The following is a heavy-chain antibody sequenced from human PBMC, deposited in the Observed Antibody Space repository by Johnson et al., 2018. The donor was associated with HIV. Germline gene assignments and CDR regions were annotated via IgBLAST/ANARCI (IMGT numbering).Heavy chain of an antibody. D-gene: IGHD3-22*01. CDR1: GFTFSSYA. V-gene: IGHV3-23*04. CDR3: AKAGEYDDSSCFDF. Sequence: MLLVESGGGVVQPGRSLRLSCAASGFTFSSYAMHWVRQAPGKGLEWVSAISGSGGSTYYADSVKGRFTISRDNSKNTLYLQMNSLRAEDTAVYYCAKAGEYDDSSCFDFWCQGTRVSVSS. J-gene: IGHJ3*01. CDR2: ISGSGGST.